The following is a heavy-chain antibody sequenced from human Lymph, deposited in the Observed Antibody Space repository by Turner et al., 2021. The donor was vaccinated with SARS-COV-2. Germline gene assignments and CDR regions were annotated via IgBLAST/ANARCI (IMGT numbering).Heavy chain of an antibody. V-gene: IGHV4-59*08. J-gene: IGHJ4*02. CDR3: ARGFDY. CDR2: IYYSGST. Sequence: QVQLQESGPGLEKPSATLSLTCTVSGGSISSYYWSWIRQHPGKGLDGIGYIYYSGSTNYNPSLKSRISISVDTSKNQFSLRLSSVTAADTAVYYCARGFDYWGQGTLVTVSS. CDR1: GGSISSYY.